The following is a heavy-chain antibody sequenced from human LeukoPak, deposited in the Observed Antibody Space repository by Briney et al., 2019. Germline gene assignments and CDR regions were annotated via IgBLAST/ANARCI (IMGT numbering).Heavy chain of an antibody. J-gene: IGHJ4*02. CDR3: ARVPSSMVPLYYFDY. Sequence: GASVKVSCKASGYTFSGHYMHWVRQAPGQGLEWMGWLNAKSGGTKYAQKFQGRVTMTRDTSISTAYLELSRLRSDDTAVYHCARVPSSMVPLYYFDYWGQGTLVTVSS. V-gene: IGHV1-2*02. CDR2: LNAKSGGT. D-gene: IGHD2/OR15-2a*01. CDR1: GYTFSGHY.